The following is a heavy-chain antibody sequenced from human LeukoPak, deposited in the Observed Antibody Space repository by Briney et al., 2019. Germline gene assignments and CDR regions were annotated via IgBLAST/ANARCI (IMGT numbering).Heavy chain of an antibody. CDR2: INHSGST. V-gene: IGHV4-34*01. Sequence: SETLSLTCALYGGSFSGYYWNWIRQPPGKGLEWIGEINHSGSTNYNPSLKSRVTISVDTSKNQFSLKLSSVTAADTAVYYCARGGATMVRGVHGYWGQGTLVTVSS. CDR3: ARGGATMVRGVHGY. D-gene: IGHD3-10*01. J-gene: IGHJ4*02. CDR1: GGSFSGYY.